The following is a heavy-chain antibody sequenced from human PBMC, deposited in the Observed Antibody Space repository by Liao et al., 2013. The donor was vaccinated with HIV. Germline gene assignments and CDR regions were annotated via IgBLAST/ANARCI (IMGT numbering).Heavy chain of an antibody. CDR2: IYTSGST. Sequence: QVQLQESGPGLVKPSETLSLSCTVSGGSISSYYWSWIRQPAGKGLEWIGRIYTSGSTNYDPSLKSRVTMSVDTSKNQFSLKLSSVTAADTAVYYCARSTYYYDSSGYLISWFDPWGQGTLVTVSS. V-gene: IGHV4-4*07. J-gene: IGHJ5*02. D-gene: IGHD3-22*01. CDR1: GGSISSYY. CDR3: ARSTYYYDSSGYLISWFDP.